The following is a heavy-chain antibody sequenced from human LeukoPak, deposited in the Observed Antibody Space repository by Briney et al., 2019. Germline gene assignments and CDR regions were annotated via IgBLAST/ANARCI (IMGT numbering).Heavy chain of an antibody. J-gene: IGHJ4*02. CDR3: ARDSLEVTTSGWFDY. CDR2: ISYDGSNK. CDR1: GFTFGSYA. D-gene: IGHD4-17*01. V-gene: IGHV3-30-3*01. Sequence: PGGSLRLSCAASGFTFGSYAMHWVRQAPGKGLEWVAVISYDGSNKYYADSVKGRFTISRDNSKNTLYLQMNSLRAEDTAVYYCARDSLEVTTSGWFDYWGQGTLVTVSS.